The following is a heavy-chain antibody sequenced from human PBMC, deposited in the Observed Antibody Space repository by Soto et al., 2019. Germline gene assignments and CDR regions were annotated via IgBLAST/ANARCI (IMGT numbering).Heavy chain of an antibody. CDR2: TYYRSEWFN. Sequence: PSQTLSLTCAISGDSVSSNSAGWNWIRQSPSRGLEWLGRTYYRSEWFNEYAVSVKSRITINPDTSRNQISLQLNSVTPEDTAMYFCARDIVVAYWGRGTQVTVSS. V-gene: IGHV6-1*01. J-gene: IGHJ4*01. D-gene: IGHD3-10*01. CDR3: ARDIVVAY. CDR1: GDSVSSNSAG.